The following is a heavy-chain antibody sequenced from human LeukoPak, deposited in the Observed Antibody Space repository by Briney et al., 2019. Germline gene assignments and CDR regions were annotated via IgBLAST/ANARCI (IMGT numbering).Heavy chain of an antibody. V-gene: IGHV4-31*03. D-gene: IGHD2-15*01. Sequence: PPETLSLTCTVSGGSISSGGYYWSWIRQHPGKGLEWIGYIYYSGSTYYNPSLKSRVTMSVDTSKHQFSLKLSSVTAADTAVYYCARLPYCSGGSCYFDYWGQGTLVTVSS. CDR1: GGSISSGGYY. CDR3: ARLPYCSGGSCYFDY. CDR2: IYYSGST. J-gene: IGHJ4*02.